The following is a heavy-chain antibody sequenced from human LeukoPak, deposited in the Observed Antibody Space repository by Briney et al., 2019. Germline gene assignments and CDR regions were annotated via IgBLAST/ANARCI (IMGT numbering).Heavy chain of an antibody. Sequence: GESLKISCQGAGYRFTGNWIGWVRQMPGKGLEWMGIIYPGDSDTTYSPSFEGQVTISADKSISTAYLQWVSLKASDTAMYYCARRYGYNDFWYFDLWGRGTLVTVSS. CDR1: GYRFTGNW. CDR2: IYPGDSDT. CDR3: ARRYGYNDFWYFDL. J-gene: IGHJ2*01. D-gene: IGHD5-12*01. V-gene: IGHV5-51*01.